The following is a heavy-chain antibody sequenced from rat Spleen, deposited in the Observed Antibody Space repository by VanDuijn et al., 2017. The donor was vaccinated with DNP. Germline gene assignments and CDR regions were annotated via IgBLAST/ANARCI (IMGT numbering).Heavy chain of an antibody. J-gene: IGHJ2*01. CDR1: GSIFSSYW. Sequence: EVQLVESGGGPVQPGRSLKLSCVASGSIFSSYWMYWIRQAPGKGLEWVSSINTDGGNTYYPDSVKGRFTISRDNAENTVYLQMNSLRSEDTATYYCAKGYGYKFDYWGQGVMVTVSS. CDR3: AKGYGYKFDY. CDR2: INTDGGNT. D-gene: IGHD1-9*01. V-gene: IGHV5-58*01.